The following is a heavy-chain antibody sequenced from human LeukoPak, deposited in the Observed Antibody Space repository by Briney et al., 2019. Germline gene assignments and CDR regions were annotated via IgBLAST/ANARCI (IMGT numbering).Heavy chain of an antibody. CDR3: ARERRYFDWIPDGMDV. Sequence: GRSLRLSCVASGFTFNTCGMHWVRQAPGKGLEWVAVMWYDGSNEYYADSVKGRFTISRDNSKNTLYLQMNSLRVEDTAVYYCARERRYFDWIPDGMDVWGQGTTVTVSS. J-gene: IGHJ6*02. CDR2: MWYDGSNE. V-gene: IGHV3-33*01. D-gene: IGHD3-9*01. CDR1: GFTFNTCG.